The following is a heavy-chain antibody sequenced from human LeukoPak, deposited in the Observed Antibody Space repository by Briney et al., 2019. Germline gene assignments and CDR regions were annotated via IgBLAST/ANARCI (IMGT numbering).Heavy chain of an antibody. J-gene: IGHJ6*03. CDR3: ARDTAMVTYYYYYYMDV. CDR1: GGSITSYY. Sequence: PSETLCLTCTVSGGSITSYYWSWIRQPAGKGLEWIGRIYTSGSTNYNPSLKSRVTMSVDTSKNQFSLKLSSVTAADTAVYYCARDTAMVTYYYYYYMDVWGKGTTVTVSS. V-gene: IGHV4-4*07. CDR2: IYTSGST. D-gene: IGHD5-18*01.